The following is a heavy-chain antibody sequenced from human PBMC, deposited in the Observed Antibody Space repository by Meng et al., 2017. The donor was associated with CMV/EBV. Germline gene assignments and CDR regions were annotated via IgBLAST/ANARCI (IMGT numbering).Heavy chain of an antibody. CDR1: GGSLSGYY. V-gene: IGHV4-34*01. CDR3: ARGGIAAAGPFDY. Sequence: QVQLQQWGAGLLKPSETLSLTCAVYGGSLSGYYWSWIRQPPGKGLEWIGEINHSGSTNYNPSLKSRVTISVDTSKNQFSLKLSSVTAADTAVYYCARGGIAAAGPFDYWGQGTLVTVSS. J-gene: IGHJ4*02. CDR2: INHSGST. D-gene: IGHD6-13*01.